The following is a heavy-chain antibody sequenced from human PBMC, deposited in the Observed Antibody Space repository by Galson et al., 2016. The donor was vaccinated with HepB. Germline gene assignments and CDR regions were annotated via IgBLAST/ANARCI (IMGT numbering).Heavy chain of an antibody. CDR3: ARRRGSGSHDY. CDR2: IYSGGTT. D-gene: IGHD3-10*01. Sequence: SPRLSCAASGFTVSSDYMNWVRQAPGKGLEWVSVIYSGGTTYYADSVKGRFTISRDNSKNTVYLQMNSLRAEDTAVYYCARRRGSGSHDYWGQGTLVTVSS. J-gene: IGHJ4*02. V-gene: IGHV3-53*01. CDR1: GFTVSSDY.